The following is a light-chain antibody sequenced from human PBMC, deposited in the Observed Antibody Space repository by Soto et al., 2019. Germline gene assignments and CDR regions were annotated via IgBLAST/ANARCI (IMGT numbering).Light chain of an antibody. Sequence: QSALTQPRSVSGSPRQSVTISCTGTNSGVGNYNYVSWYQQHPAKAPKLMIYDVSKRPSGVPDRFSGSKSGNTASLTISGRQAEDEADYRCCAYAGSHTLVFGGGTKLTVL. CDR2: DVS. CDR1: NSGVGNYNY. CDR3: CAYAGSHTLV. V-gene: IGLV2-11*01. J-gene: IGLJ3*02.